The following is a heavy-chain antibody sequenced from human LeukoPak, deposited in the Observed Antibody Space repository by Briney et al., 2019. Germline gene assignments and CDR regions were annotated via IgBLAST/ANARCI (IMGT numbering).Heavy chain of an antibody. Sequence: SETLSLTCAVYGGSFSGYYWSWIRQPPGKGLEWIGEINHSGSTNYNPSLKSRVTISVDTSKNQFSLKLSSVTAADTAVYYCARQAPGYSSSWYGLQHWGQGTLVTVSS. CDR2: INHSGST. CDR3: ARQAPGYSSSWYGLQH. J-gene: IGHJ1*01. CDR1: GGSFSGYY. V-gene: IGHV4-34*01. D-gene: IGHD6-13*01.